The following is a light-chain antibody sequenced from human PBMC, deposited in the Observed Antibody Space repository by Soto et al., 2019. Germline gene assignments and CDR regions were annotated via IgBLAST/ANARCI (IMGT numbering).Light chain of an antibody. V-gene: IGKV1-39*01. Sequence: IQMTQSPSSLSTSVGFRVTITCQASQSITNSLNWYQHKPGKAPTLVVYAASSLQTGVPSSFSGSRSGTDFTLTISSLQPEHFATYFCQHGPSMPFTFGTGT. CDR1: QSITNS. CDR2: AAS. CDR3: QHGPSMPFT. J-gene: IGKJ3*01.